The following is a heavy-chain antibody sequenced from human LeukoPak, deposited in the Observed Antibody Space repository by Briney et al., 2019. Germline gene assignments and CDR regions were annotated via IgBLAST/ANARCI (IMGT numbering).Heavy chain of an antibody. CDR2: IYYSGST. J-gene: IGHJ3*02. D-gene: IGHD3-10*01. CDR3: ARGLRLLWFGRGAFDI. Sequence: SETLSLTCTVSGGSISSYYWSWIRQPPGKGLEWIGYIYYSGSTNYNPSLKSRVTISVDTSKNQFSLKLSSVTAADTAVYYCARGLRLLWFGRGAFDIWGQGTMVTVSS. CDR1: GGSISSYY. V-gene: IGHV4-59*12.